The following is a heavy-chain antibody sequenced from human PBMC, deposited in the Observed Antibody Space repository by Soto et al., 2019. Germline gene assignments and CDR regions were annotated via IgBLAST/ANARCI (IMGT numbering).Heavy chain of an antibody. CDR2: ISGSGGST. V-gene: IGHV3-23*01. J-gene: IGHJ5*02. CDR3: SKFPSIPMIAPSDP. CDR1: GFTFSSYA. Sequence: GESLRLSCAASGFTFSSYAMSWVRQAPGKGLEWVSAISGSGGSTYYADSVKGRFTISRDNSKNTLYLQMTTLRAEDTPLYYCSKFPSIPMIAPSDPCGQGTLVTVSA. D-gene: IGHD3-22*01.